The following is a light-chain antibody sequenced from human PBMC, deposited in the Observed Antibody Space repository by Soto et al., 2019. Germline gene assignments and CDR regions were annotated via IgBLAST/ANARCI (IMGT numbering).Light chain of an antibody. CDR2: DTY. CDR3: QLRSNWLLT. J-gene: IGKJ3*01. V-gene: IGKV3-11*01. Sequence: SCRASQSVRSKVAWYQQKPGQAPSLVIYDTYIRATGIPARFSGSGFGTEFTLTISSLEPEDFAVYYCQLRSNWLLTFGPGTKVDIK. CDR1: QSVRSK.